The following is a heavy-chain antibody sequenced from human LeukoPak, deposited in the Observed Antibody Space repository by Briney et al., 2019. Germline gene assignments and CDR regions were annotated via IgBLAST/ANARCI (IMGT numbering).Heavy chain of an antibody. CDR2: IKSKSDGGTT. J-gene: IGHJ6*04. D-gene: IGHD3-16*01. V-gene: IGHV3-15*01. CDR1: GFTFRNYL. Sequence: GGSLRLSCAASGFTFRNYLMNWVRQAPGKGLEWVGHIKSKSDGGTTDYAAPVKGRFTISRDDSKNMVYLDMNSLKTEDTAVYYCGGRRVWGNGTVVTVSS. CDR3: GGRRV.